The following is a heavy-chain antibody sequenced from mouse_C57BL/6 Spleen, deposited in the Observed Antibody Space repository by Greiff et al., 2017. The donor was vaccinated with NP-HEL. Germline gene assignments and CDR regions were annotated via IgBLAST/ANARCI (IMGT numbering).Heavy chain of an antibody. D-gene: IGHD2-4*01. CDR3: ARPSYDYVAY. CDR1: GYSFTGYY. Sequence: EVQLQQSGPELVKPGASVKISCKASGYSFTGYYMNWVKQSPEKSLEWIGEINPSTGGTTYNQKFKAKATLTVDKSSSTAYMHPKSLTSEDSAVYYCARPSYDYVAYWGQGTLVTVSA. CDR2: INPSTGGT. J-gene: IGHJ3*01. V-gene: IGHV1-42*01.